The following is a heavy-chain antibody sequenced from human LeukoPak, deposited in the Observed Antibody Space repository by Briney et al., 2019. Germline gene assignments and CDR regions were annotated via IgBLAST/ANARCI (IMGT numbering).Heavy chain of an antibody. J-gene: IGHJ4*02. Sequence: GGSLRLSCAASGFPFSSYGMHWVRQAPGKGLEWVAIIWYDGSNKYHADSVEGRFTISRDNSKNTLYLQMNSLRAEDTALYYCARGLGYSYGYGIDYWGQGTLVTVSS. CDR2: IWYDGSNK. CDR3: ARGLGYSYGYGIDY. CDR1: GFPFSSYG. V-gene: IGHV3-33*01. D-gene: IGHD5-18*01.